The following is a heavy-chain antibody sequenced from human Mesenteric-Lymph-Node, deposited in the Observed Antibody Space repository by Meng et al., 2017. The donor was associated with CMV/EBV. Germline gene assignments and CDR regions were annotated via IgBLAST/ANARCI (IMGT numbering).Heavy chain of an antibody. Sequence: ESLKISCAASGFTFSSYSMNWVRQAPGKGLEWIGHVYYSGTTNYHPSLRSRVTISVDTSKKHFSLRLSSVSAADTAVYYCARSLGYCSSTNCVGSFFDYWGQGTVVTVSS. V-gene: IGHV4-59*01. J-gene: IGHJ4*02. D-gene: IGHD2-2*01. CDR3: ARSLGYCSSTNCVGSFFDY. CDR2: VYYSGTT. CDR1: GFTFSSYS.